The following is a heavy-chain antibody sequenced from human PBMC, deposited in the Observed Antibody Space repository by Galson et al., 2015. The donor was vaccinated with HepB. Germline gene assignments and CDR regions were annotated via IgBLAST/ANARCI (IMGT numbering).Heavy chain of an antibody. CDR2: INAGNGNT. D-gene: IGHD6-19*01. CDR1: GYTFTSYA. V-gene: IGHV1-3*01. J-gene: IGHJ4*02. Sequence: SVKVSCKASGYTFTSYAMHWVRQAPGQRLEWMGWINAGNGNTKYSQKFQGRVTITRDTSASTAYMELSSLRSEDTAVYYCARGPQWLATGGFDYWGQGTLVTVSS. CDR3: ARGPQWLATGGFDY.